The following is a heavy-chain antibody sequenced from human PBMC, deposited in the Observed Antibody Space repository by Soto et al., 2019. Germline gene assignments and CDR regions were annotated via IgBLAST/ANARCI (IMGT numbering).Heavy chain of an antibody. D-gene: IGHD1-20*01. CDR3: ARSLGDNWKTYFLHY. V-gene: IGHV3-23*01. CDR2: ISGTGGST. Sequence: VQLLESGGDLVQPGGSQTLSCAASGFTFGDYSMSWVRQAPGKGLEWVSGISGTGGSTYYADSVKGRFTISRHNSKNTLYLQMDSLRAEDTAVYYCARSLGDNWKTYFLHYWGQGTLVTVSS. CDR1: GFTFGDYS. J-gene: IGHJ4*02.